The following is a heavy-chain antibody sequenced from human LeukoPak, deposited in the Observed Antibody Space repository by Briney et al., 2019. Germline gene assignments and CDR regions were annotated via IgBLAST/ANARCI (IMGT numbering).Heavy chain of an antibody. CDR3: AKDQDIVATIGAFDY. Sequence: GGSLRLSCAASGFTFSSYAMGWVRQAPGKGLEWVSAISGSGGSTYYADSVKGRFTISRDNSKNTLYLQMNSLRAEDTAVYYCAKDQDIVATIGAFDYWGQGTLVTVSS. V-gene: IGHV3-23*01. J-gene: IGHJ4*02. CDR2: ISGSGGST. D-gene: IGHD5-12*01. CDR1: GFTFSSYA.